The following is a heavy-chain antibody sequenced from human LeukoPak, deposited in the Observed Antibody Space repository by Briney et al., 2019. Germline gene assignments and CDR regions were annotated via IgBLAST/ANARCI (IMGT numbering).Heavy chain of an antibody. Sequence: SGTLSLTCAVSGGSISSSNWWSWVRQPPGQGLEWIGEIYHSGSTNYNPSLKSRVTISVDKSKNQFSLKLSSVTAAGTAVYYCARYPDTNIAVHDAFDIWGQGTMVTVSS. D-gene: IGHD5-18*01. CDR2: IYHSGST. V-gene: IGHV4-4*02. CDR3: ARYPDTNIAVHDAFDI. J-gene: IGHJ3*02. CDR1: GGSISSSNW.